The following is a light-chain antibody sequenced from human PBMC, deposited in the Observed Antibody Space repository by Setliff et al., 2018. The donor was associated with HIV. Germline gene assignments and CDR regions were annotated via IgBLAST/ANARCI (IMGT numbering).Light chain of an antibody. CDR1: SSDVGGYDY. Sequence: QSALTQPPSASGSPGQSVTISCTGTSSDVGGYDYVSWYQQQPGKAPKLIIYEVDKRPSGVPARFSGSKSGNTASLTVSGLQAEDECDYFCCSGGGTNTYVFGTGTK. CDR2: EVD. V-gene: IGLV2-8*01. CDR3: CSGGGTNTYV. J-gene: IGLJ1*01.